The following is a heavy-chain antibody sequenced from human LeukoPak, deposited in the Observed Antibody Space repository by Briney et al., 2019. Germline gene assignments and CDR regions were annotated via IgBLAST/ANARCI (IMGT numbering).Heavy chain of an antibody. CDR3: AAGIRQQWPRDLYYYYYYMDV. D-gene: IGHD6-19*01. Sequence: QSGGSLRLSCAASGFTFSSYWMSWVRQAPGKGLEWVANIKQGGSEKYYVDSVKGRFTISRDNAKNSLYLQMNSLRAEDTAVYYCAAGIRQQWPRDLYYYYYYMDVWGKGTTVTVSS. J-gene: IGHJ6*03. CDR2: IKQGGSEK. V-gene: IGHV3-7*03. CDR1: GFTFSSYW.